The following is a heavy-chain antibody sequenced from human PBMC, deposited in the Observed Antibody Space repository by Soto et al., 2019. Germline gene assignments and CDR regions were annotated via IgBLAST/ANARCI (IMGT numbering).Heavy chain of an antibody. CDR1: GFTVSNNY. CDR2: IYSGGYT. J-gene: IGHJ4*02. V-gene: IGHV3-53*01. CDR3: APHPGGGGY. D-gene: IGHD3-10*01. Sequence: EVQLVESGGGLIQPGGSLRLSCAVSGFTVSNNYMSWVRQAPGKGLEGVSVIYSGGYTAYGDSVKGRFTISRDNSKTPLYLKRNTLGPPATAVFYGAPHPGGGGYWGQGTLVTVSS.